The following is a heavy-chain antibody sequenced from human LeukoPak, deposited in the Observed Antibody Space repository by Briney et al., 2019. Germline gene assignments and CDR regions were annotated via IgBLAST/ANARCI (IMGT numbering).Heavy chain of an antibody. Sequence: GGSLRLSCAASGFTFSSYSMNWVRQAPGKGLEWVSYISSSSSTIYYADSVKGRFTISRDNAKNSLYLQMNSLRAEDTAVYYCARASFYGSGGPSAFDIWGQGTMVTVSS. J-gene: IGHJ3*02. CDR1: GFTFSSYS. V-gene: IGHV3-48*01. CDR3: ARASFYGSGGPSAFDI. CDR2: ISSSSSTI. D-gene: IGHD3-10*01.